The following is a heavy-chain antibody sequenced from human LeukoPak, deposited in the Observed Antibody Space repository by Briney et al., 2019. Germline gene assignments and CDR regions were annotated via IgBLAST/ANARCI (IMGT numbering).Heavy chain of an antibody. CDR3: ARGPYYYGGSAIDI. CDR1: GGSISSSSYY. V-gene: IGHV4-39*07. Sequence: PSETLSLTCTVSGGSISSSSYYWGWIRQPPGKGLEWIGRIYSSGSTNYNPSLKSRVTISVHTSRNQFSLKLSSVTAADTAVYYCARGPYYYGGSAIDIWGQGTMVTVSS. D-gene: IGHD3-10*01. J-gene: IGHJ3*02. CDR2: IYSSGST.